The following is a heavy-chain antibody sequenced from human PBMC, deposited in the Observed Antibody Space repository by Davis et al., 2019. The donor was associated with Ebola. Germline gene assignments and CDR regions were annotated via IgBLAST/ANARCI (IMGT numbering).Heavy chain of an antibody. J-gene: IGHJ4*02. CDR2: IYYSEST. Sequence: MPSETLSLTFTLSSSSFLRFGYYWNWIRQPPGKGLEWIGYIYYSESTDYSPSFRGTATISPDTSKNQFSLKLSSVTAADTAVYYCARHSYYYDSSGYYSIPDYWGQGTLVTVSS. D-gene: IGHD3-22*01. CDR1: SSSFLRFGYY. CDR3: ARHSYYYDSSGYYSIPDY. V-gene: IGHV4-61*08.